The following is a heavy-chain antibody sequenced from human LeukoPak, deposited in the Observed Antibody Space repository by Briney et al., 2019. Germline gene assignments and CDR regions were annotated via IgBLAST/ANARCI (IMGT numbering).Heavy chain of an antibody. J-gene: IGHJ4*02. CDR1: GFTVSSNY. Sequence: GGSLRLSCAASGFTVSSNYMSWVRQAPGKGLEWVSGIFIHGDETYHAESVKGRFTTSRDNSKSTLYLQMNSLRADDTAVYYCAKHTGGILRSLDYWGQGTLATVSS. V-gene: IGHV3-53*01. CDR3: AKHTGGILRSLDY. CDR2: IFIHGDET. D-gene: IGHD5/OR15-5a*01.